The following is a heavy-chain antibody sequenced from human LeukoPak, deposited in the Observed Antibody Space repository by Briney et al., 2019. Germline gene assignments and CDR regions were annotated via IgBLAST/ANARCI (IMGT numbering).Heavy chain of an antibody. D-gene: IGHD4/OR15-4a*01. V-gene: IGHV1-8*01. Sequence: GSSVKVSCKASGGTFTSYDINWVRQATGQGLGWMGWMNPNSGNTGYAQKFQGRVTMTRNTSISTAYMELSSLRSEDTAVYYCARAPTPMGLWCHYYYYYMDVWGKGTTVTVSS. CDR2: MNPNSGNT. CDR1: GGTFTSYD. CDR3: ARAPTPMGLWCHYYYYYMDV. J-gene: IGHJ6*03.